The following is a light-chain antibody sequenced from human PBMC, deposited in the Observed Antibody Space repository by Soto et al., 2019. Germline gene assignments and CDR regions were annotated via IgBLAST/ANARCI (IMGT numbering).Light chain of an antibody. Sequence: QSVLTQPPSVSGAPGQRVTISCTGSSSNIGAGYDVHWYQQLPGAAPKLLIYDNNNRPSGVPDRFSGSKSGTSASLAITGLQAEDEADYYCQSYDGSLSGFVIFGGGTQLTVL. CDR3: QSYDGSLSGFVI. J-gene: IGLJ2*01. CDR1: SSNIGAGYD. CDR2: DNN. V-gene: IGLV1-40*01.